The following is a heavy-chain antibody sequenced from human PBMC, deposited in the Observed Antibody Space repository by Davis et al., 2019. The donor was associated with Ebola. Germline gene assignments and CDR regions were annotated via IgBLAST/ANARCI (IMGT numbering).Heavy chain of an antibody. V-gene: IGHV4-59*12. Sequence: SETLSLTCTVSGGSISSYYWSWIRQPPGKGLEWIGYIYYSGSTNYNPSLKSRVTISIDTSRNQFSLKLTSVTAADTAVYYCAGPSSRHQVFDYWGQGTLVTVSS. CDR3: AGPSSRHQVFDY. D-gene: IGHD2-2*01. CDR1: GGSISSYY. J-gene: IGHJ4*02. CDR2: IYYSGST.